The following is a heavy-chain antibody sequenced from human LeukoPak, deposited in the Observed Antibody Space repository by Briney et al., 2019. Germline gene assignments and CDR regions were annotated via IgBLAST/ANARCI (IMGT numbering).Heavy chain of an antibody. Sequence: GGSLRLSCAASGFTFNNYGMHWVRQAPGKGLEWVAVISYGGNKKYYGDSVKGRFTISRDNSKNTLYLQMNSLRAEDTAVYYCAKDSSAFCGGDCYSWGPIVDYWGQGTLVTVSS. CDR1: GFTFNNYG. D-gene: IGHD2-21*02. J-gene: IGHJ4*02. V-gene: IGHV3-30*18. CDR2: ISYGGNKK. CDR3: AKDSSAFCGGDCYSWGPIVDY.